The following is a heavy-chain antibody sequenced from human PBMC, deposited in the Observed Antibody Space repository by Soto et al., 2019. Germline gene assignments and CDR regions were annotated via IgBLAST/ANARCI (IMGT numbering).Heavy chain of an antibody. J-gene: IGHJ4*02. CDR1: GFTFSRYA. Sequence: EVQLLESGGGLVQPGGSLRLSCAASGFTFSRYAMSWVRQAPGKGLEWVSTISGSGGSTYSADSVKGRYTISRDNSKNPLYLQMNSLRAEDTAVYYCAKDGLGAYSYGSYYFDYWGQGTLVTVSS. CDR2: ISGSGGST. V-gene: IGHV3-23*01. CDR3: AKDGLGAYSYGSYYFDY. D-gene: IGHD5-18*01.